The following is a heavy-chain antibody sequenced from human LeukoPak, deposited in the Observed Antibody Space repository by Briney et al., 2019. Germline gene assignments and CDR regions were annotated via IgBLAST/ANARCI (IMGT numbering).Heavy chain of an antibody. CDR1: GYTFTSYY. D-gene: IGHD1-26*01. V-gene: IGHV1-46*01. Sequence: ASVTVSFKASGYTFTSYYMHWVRQAPGQGLEWMGLINPTGGSTGYAQKFQGRVTITRDMSTSTDYMELSSLRSEDTAIYYCARDNSVGDNAWRFDPWGQGALVTVSS. J-gene: IGHJ5*02. CDR2: INPTGGST. CDR3: ARDNSVGDNAWRFDP.